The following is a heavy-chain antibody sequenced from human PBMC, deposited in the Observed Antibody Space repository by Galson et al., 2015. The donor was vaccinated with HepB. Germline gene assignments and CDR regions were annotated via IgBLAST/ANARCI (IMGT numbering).Heavy chain of an antibody. Sequence: SVKVSCKASGYTFTGYYIHWVRQAPGQGLEWMGWINPNTGGTNFAQTFQGRVTMTRDRSINTAYMELNSLASDDTAVYYCARLGVGLGGNFWGQGTLVTVSS. CDR2: INPNTGGT. V-gene: IGHV1-2*02. J-gene: IGHJ4*02. D-gene: IGHD3-16*01. CDR1: GYTFTGYY. CDR3: ARLGVGLGGNF.